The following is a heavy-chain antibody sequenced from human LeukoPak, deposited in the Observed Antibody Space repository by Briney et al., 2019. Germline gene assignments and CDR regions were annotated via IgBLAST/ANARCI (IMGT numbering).Heavy chain of an antibody. V-gene: IGHV3-7*05. J-gene: IGHJ4*02. Sequence: GGSLRLSCAASGFTFSSWWMSWVRQAPGKGLEWVANIKKDGREKYYVDSVKGRFTISRDNAKNSLYLQMNSLRAEDTAVYYCARRSGGSCYDYWGQGTLVTVSS. D-gene: IGHD2-15*01. CDR3: ARRSGGSCYDY. CDR1: GFTFSSWW. CDR2: IKKDGREK.